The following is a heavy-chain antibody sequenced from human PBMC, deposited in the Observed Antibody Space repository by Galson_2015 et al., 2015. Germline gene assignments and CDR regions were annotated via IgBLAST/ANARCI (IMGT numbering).Heavy chain of an antibody. CDR2: ISGSGGST. Sequence: SLRLSCAASGFTFSSYAMSWVRQAPGKGLEWVSAISGSGGSTYYADSVKGRFTISRDNSENTLYLQINSLRVEDTAVYYCAHRTAFDYWGQGTLVTVSS. D-gene: IGHD4-17*01. V-gene: IGHV3-23*01. J-gene: IGHJ4*02. CDR3: AHRTAFDY. CDR1: GFTFSSYA.